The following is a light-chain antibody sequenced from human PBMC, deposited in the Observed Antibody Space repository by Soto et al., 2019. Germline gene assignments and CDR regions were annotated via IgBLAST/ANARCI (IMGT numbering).Light chain of an antibody. Sequence: DIVMTQSPLTLPVTPGEPASISCRSSQSLLHSNGYNYLDWYLQKPGQSPQLLIYLGSNRASGVPDRFSGSGSGTDFTLKISRVEAKDVGVYYCMQDLQTPRTFGQGTKVEIK. CDR3: MQDLQTPRT. CDR1: QSLLHSNGYNY. J-gene: IGKJ1*01. CDR2: LGS. V-gene: IGKV2-28*01.